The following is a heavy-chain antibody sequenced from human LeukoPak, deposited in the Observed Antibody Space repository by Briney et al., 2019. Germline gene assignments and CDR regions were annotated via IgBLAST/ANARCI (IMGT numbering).Heavy chain of an antibody. CDR1: GFTFSSYS. V-gene: IGHV3-21*01. CDR2: ISSSSSYI. CDR3: ARYPDYYDSSGAFDI. Sequence: GTSLRLSCAASGFTFSSYSMNWVRQAPGKGLEWVSSISSSSSYIYYADSVKGRFTISRDNAKNSLYLQMNSLRAEDTAVYYCARYPDYYDSSGAFDIWGQGTMVTVSS. D-gene: IGHD3-22*01. J-gene: IGHJ3*02.